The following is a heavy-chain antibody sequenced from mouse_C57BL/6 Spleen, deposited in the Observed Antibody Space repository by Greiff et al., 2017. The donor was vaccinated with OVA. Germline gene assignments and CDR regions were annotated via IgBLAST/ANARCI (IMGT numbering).Heavy chain of an antibody. D-gene: IGHD2-4*01. Sequence: QVHVKQPGAELVKPGASVKMSCKASGYTFTSYWITWVKQRPGQGLEWIGDIYPGSGSTNYNEKFKSKATLTVDTSSSTAYMQLSSLTSEDSAVYYCARSGDDYDVDWFAYWGQGTLVTVSA. CDR1: GYTFTSYW. CDR3: ARSGDDYDVDWFAY. V-gene: IGHV1-55*01. J-gene: IGHJ3*01. CDR2: IYPGSGST.